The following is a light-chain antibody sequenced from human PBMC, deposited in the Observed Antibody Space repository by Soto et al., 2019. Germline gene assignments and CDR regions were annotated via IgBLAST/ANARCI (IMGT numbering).Light chain of an antibody. J-gene: IGKJ1*01. V-gene: IGKV3-20*01. CDR3: QQYDVSPQT. Sequence: EIVLTQSPGTLSLSPGEGATLSCRASRGLSDTNLAWYQQKPGQAPSLLLYDSSRRAPGVPHRFSGSGSGTNFTLTISSVEPDDFAVYYCQQYDVSPQTFGPGSRVEMK. CDR1: RGLSDTN. CDR2: DSS.